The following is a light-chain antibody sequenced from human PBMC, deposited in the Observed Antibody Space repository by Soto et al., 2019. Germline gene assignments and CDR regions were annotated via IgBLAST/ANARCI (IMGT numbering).Light chain of an antibody. CDR1: SSDVGNYNL. Sequence: QSALTQPASVSGSPGQSITISCTGTSSDVGNYNLVSWYQQHPGKAPKLMIYEGSRRPSGVSNRFSGSKSGNAASLTISGLQAEDEAHYYCCSYASDSTYVFGSGTKVTVL. J-gene: IGLJ1*01. CDR3: CSYASDSTYV. CDR2: EGS. V-gene: IGLV2-23*01.